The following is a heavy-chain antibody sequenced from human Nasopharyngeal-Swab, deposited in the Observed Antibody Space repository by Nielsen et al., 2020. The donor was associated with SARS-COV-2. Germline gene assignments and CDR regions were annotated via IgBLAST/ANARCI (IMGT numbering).Heavy chain of an antibody. CDR3: ARVRGFTFQARNPFDV. CDR1: GFTFSDYY. CDR2: IRSKTYGGTT. V-gene: IGHV3-71*01. Sequence: GGSLRLSCAASGFTFSDYYMSWIRQAPGKGLEWVGFIRSKTYGGTTEYAASVKGRFTISRDDSKSIAYLQMNSLKTEDTAVYYCARVRGFTFQARNPFDVWGEGTMVTVSS. J-gene: IGHJ3*01. D-gene: IGHD2/OR15-2a*01.